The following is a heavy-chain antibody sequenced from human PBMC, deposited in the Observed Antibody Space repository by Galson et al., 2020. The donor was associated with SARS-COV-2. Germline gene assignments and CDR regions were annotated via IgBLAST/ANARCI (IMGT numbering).Heavy chain of an antibody. V-gene: IGHV1-2*06. CDR3: TRGSNSSPFYHFDY. J-gene: IGHJ4*02. CDR1: GYTFSGHY. Sequence: ASVKFSCKASGYTFSGHYMHWVRLAPAQGLEWMGRINPNSGDTDVAQKFQGRVTMTTDTSLTTAYMELSRLTSDDTAVYYCTRGSNSSPFYHFDYWGLGTLVTVSS. CDR2: INPNSGDT. D-gene: IGHD3-10*01.